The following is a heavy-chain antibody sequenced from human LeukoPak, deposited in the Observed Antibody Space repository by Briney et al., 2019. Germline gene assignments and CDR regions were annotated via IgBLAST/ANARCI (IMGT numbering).Heavy chain of an antibody. J-gene: IGHJ6*02. D-gene: IGHD3-22*01. CDR3: AGFHYYDSSGYYRHYYGMDV. CDR1: GGSFSGYH. Sequence: SETLSLTCGVYGGSFSGYHWSWIRQPPGKGLEWIGEIKYSGSSNYNPSLKSRVNISVDTSKNQFSLKLSSVTAADTAVYYCAGFHYYDSSGYYRHYYGMDVWGQGTTVTVSS. V-gene: IGHV4-34*01. CDR2: IKYSGSS.